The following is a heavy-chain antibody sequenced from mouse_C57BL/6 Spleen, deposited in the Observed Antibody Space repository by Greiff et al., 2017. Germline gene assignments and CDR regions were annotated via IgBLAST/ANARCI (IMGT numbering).Heavy chain of an antibody. V-gene: IGHV1-59*01. CDR3: AIYYGNYSAMDY. CDR2: IDPSDSYT. Sequence: VQLQQPGAELVRPGTSVKLSCKASGYTFTSYWMHWVKQRPGQGLEWIGVIDPSDSYTNYNQKFKGKATLTVDTSSSTAYMQLSSLTSEDSAVYYCAIYYGNYSAMDYWGQGTSVTVSS. CDR1: GYTFTSYW. D-gene: IGHD2-1*01. J-gene: IGHJ4*01.